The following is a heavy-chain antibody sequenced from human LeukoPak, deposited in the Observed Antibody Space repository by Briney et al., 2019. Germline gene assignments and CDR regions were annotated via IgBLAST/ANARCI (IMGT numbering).Heavy chain of an antibody. CDR3: AKDSFDWLTSYYYYYMDV. V-gene: IGHV3-30*02. J-gene: IGHJ6*03. CDR2: IRYDGSNK. D-gene: IGHD3-9*01. CDR1: GFTFSSYG. Sequence: GGSLRLSCAASGFTFSSYGMHWVRQAPGKGLEWVAFIRYDGSNKYYADSVKGRFTISRDNSKNTLYLQMNSLRAEDTAVYYCAKDSFDWLTSYYYYYMDVWGKGTTVTVSS.